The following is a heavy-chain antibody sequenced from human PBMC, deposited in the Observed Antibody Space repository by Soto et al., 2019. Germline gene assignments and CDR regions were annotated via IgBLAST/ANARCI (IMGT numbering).Heavy chain of an antibody. J-gene: IGHJ4*02. CDR2: ISAYNGNT. D-gene: IGHD5-12*01. CDR3: AGDHGLTRGYSGYDSGGFDY. CDR1: GYTFTSYG. Sequence: ASVKVSCKASGYTFTSYGISWVRQAPGQGLEWMGWISAYNGNTNYAQKLQGRVTMTTDTSTSTAYMELRSLRSDDTAVYYCAGDHGLTRGYSGYDSGGFDYWGQGTLVTVSS. V-gene: IGHV1-18*01.